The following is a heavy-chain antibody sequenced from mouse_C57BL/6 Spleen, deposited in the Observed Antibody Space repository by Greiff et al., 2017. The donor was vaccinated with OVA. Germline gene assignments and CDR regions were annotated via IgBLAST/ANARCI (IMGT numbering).Heavy chain of an antibody. Sequence: VKLVESGPGLVAPSQRLSITCTVSGYSLTSYGVDWVRQSPGKGLEWLGVIWGVGSTNYNSALKSRLSISKDNSKSQVFLKMNSLQTDDTAMYYCASLGKIAYWGQGTLVSVSA. V-gene: IGHV2-6*01. J-gene: IGHJ3*01. CDR3: ASLGKIAY. CDR1: GYSLTSYG. CDR2: IWGVGST. D-gene: IGHD4-1*01.